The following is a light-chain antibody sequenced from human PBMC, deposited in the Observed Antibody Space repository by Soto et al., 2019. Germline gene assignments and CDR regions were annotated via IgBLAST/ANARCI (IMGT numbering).Light chain of an antibody. CDR2: QVS. Sequence: QSALTQPASVSGSPGQSITISCTGTSSDVGGYNYVSWYQQHPGEAPKLMIYQVSLRPSGVSNRFSGSKSGTTASLTISGLQAEDEDDYYCSSYTGSNTLLFGGGTKLTVL. CDR3: SSYTGSNTLL. J-gene: IGLJ2*01. CDR1: SSDVGGYNY. V-gene: IGLV2-14*01.